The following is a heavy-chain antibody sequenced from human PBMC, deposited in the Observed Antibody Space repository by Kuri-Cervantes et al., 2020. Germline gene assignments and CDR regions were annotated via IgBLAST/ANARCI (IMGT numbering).Heavy chain of an antibody. CDR2: IYTSGST. V-gene: IGHV4-61*02. Sequence: SETLSLTCTVSGGSISSGSYYWSWIRQPAGKGLEWIGRIYTSGSTNYNPSLKSRVTISVDTSKNQFSLKLSSVTAADTAVYYCARLPRREVRGAYYYYGMDVWGQGTTVTVSS. CDR1: GGSISSGSYY. CDR3: ARLPRREVRGAYYYYGMDV. D-gene: IGHD3-10*01. J-gene: IGHJ6*02.